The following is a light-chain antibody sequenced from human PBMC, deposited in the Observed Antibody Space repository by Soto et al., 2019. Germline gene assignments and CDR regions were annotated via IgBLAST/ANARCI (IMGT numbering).Light chain of an antibody. CDR3: QQYNNYYT. V-gene: IGKV1-5*03. CDR2: KAS. J-gene: IGKJ2*01. Sequence: DIQMTQSPSTLSASVGDRVTITCRASQSISSWLAWYQQKPGKAPKLLIYKASSLESGVPSRFSGSGSGTEFTLTISSLQPDDFETYYCQQYNNYYTFGQGTKLEIK. CDR1: QSISSW.